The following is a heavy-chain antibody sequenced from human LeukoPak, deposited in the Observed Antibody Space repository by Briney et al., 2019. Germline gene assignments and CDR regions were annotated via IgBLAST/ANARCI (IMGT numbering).Heavy chain of an antibody. CDR3: TRAASSGPLFTYHMDV. Sequence: SETLSLTCSVSDGSIRSSDDYWGFVRQTPGKGLEWMGSIYYTGSSHYNPSLKSRATISVDTSKNQFSLKLTSVTAADTAVYYCTRAASSGPLFTYHMDVWGKGTTVTVSS. V-gene: IGHV4-39*07. CDR2: IYYTGSS. D-gene: IGHD3-22*01. CDR1: DGSIRSSDDY. J-gene: IGHJ6*03.